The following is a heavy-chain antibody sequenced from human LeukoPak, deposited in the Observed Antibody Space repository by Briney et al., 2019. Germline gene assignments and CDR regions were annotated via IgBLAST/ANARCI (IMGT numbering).Heavy chain of an antibody. J-gene: IGHJ4*02. Sequence: GGSLRLSCAASGFTFSGSAMHWARQASGKGLEWVGRIRSKANSYATAYAASVKGRFTISRDDSKNTAYLQMNSLKTEDTAVYYCTRVTDFWSGYADYWGQGTLVTVSS. D-gene: IGHD3-3*01. CDR3: TRVTDFWSGYADY. CDR1: GFTFSGSA. CDR2: IRSKANSYAT. V-gene: IGHV3-73*01.